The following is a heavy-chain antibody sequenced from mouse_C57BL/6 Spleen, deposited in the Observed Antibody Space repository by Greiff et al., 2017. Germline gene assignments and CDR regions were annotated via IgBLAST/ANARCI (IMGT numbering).Heavy chain of an antibody. J-gene: IGHJ4*01. CDR1: GFTFTDYY. Sequence: EVQRVESGGGLVQPGGSLSLSCAASGFTFTDYYMSWVRQPPGKALEWLGFIRNKANGYTTEYSASVKGRFTISRDNSQSILYLQMNALRAEDSATYYCARYTIYGGYYAMDYWGQGTSVTVSS. CDR3: ARYTIYGGYYAMDY. D-gene: IGHD1-1*02. V-gene: IGHV7-3*01. CDR2: IRNKANGYTT.